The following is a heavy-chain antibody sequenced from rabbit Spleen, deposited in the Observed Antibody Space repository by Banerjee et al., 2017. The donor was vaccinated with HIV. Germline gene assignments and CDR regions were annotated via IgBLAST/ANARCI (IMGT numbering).Heavy chain of an antibody. D-gene: IGHD6-1*01. Sequence: QEQLEESGGDLVKPEGSLTLTCKASGFSFSYSYYMCWVRQAPGKGLEWIACIYTSSGTTWYASWAKGRFTISKTSSTTVTLQMTSLTVADTATYFCARGDYDNDNSAYDLWGPGTLVTVS. J-gene: IGHJ4*01. CDR2: IYTSSGTT. CDR3: ARGDYDNDNSAYDL. V-gene: IGHV1S45*01. CDR1: GFSFSYSYY.